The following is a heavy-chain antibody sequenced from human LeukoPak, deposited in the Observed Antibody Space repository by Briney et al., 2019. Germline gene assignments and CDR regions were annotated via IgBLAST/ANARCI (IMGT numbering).Heavy chain of an antibody. J-gene: IGHJ3*02. D-gene: IGHD7-27*01. CDR1: GYIFNVYD. CDR2: MNPNSGNT. Sequence: GASVTVSCKASGYIFNVYDINWVRQAPGQGVEWMGWMNPNSGNTGYAQKFQGRVTMTRDTSISTAYMELSSLISEDTAVYYCAREPMRGRAGDNAFDIWGQGTMVTVSS. V-gene: IGHV1-8*01. CDR3: AREPMRGRAGDNAFDI.